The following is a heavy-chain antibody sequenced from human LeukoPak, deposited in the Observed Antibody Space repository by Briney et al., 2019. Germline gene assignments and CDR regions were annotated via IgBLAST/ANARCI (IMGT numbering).Heavy chain of an antibody. V-gene: IGHV4-39*01. D-gene: IGHD3-22*01. CDR3: ARGWDYYDSSGYNDAFDI. Sequence: SETLSLTCTVSGGSISSSSYYWGWIRQPPGKGLEWIGSIYYSGSTYYNPSLKSRVTISVDTSKNQFSLKLSSVTAADTAVYYCARGWDYYDSSGYNDAFDIWGQGTMVTVSS. CDR2: IYYSGST. CDR1: GGSISSSSYY. J-gene: IGHJ3*02.